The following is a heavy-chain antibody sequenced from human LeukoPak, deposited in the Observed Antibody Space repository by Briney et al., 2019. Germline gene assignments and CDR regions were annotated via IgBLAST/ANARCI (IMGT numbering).Heavy chain of an antibody. CDR2: ISYDGSNK. CDR3: TTGGTGGHYYHFDS. D-gene: IGHD2-8*02. J-gene: IGHJ4*02. Sequence: PGGSLRLSCAASGFTFSGYAMHWVRQAPGKGLEWVALISYDGSNKYYADSVQGRFTISRDNSKNTLYLQMNSLRPDDTAVYHCTTGGTGGHYYHFDSWGQGTLVTVSS. V-gene: IGHV3-30-3*01. CDR1: GFTFSGYA.